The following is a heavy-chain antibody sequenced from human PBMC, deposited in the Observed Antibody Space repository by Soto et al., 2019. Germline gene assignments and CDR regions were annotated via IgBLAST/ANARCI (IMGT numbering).Heavy chain of an antibody. J-gene: IGHJ3*02. CDR1: GFTFRSFG. Sequence: QMQLAESGGNVVQPGRSLRLSCVASGFTFRSFGMHWVRQGPGKGLGGVATITHDGNKEYYADSVKGRFTVSRDNSRDTIYLEMNSVRADDTAVYYCAKDMGPSPRPPDSLDIWGQGTVVTVSS. CDR3: AKDMGPSPRPPDSLDI. V-gene: IGHV3-30*18. CDR2: ITHDGNKE. D-gene: IGHD3-10*01.